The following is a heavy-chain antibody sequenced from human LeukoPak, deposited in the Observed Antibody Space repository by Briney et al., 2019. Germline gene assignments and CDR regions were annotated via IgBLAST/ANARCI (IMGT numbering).Heavy chain of an antibody. V-gene: IGHV5-51*01. Sequence: GESLKISCRLFGASFTTNWIAWVRQLPGKGLEWTGMIYPADSSIISSPSFRGHVSLSTDKSINTAYLQWTSLNTSDTAIYYCARHISYQSHVSLYYFDNWGQGTQVTVSS. J-gene: IGHJ4*02. CDR1: GASFTTNW. CDR2: IYPADSSI. D-gene: IGHD2-2*01. CDR3: ARHISYQSHVSLYYFDN.